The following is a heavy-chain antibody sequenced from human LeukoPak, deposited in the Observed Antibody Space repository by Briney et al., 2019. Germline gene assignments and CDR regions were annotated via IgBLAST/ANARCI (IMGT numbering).Heavy chain of an antibody. CDR3: ARDKMESGYSSGWTEFDY. J-gene: IGHJ4*02. CDR1: GFTFSSYS. CDR2: ISSSGSTI. V-gene: IGHV3-48*04. D-gene: IGHD6-19*01. Sequence: GGSLRLSCAASGFTFSSYSMNWVRQAPGKGLEWVSYISSSGSTIYYADSVKGRFTISRDNAKNSLYLQMNSLRAEDTAVYYCARDKMESGYSSGWTEFDYWGQGTLVTVSS.